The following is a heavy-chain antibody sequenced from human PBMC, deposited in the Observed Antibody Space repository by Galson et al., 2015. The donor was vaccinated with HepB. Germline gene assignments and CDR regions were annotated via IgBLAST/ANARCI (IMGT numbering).Heavy chain of an antibody. Sequence: SLRLSCAASGFTFSTYAMSRVRQAPGKGLEWVSGISGSGGSTYYADSVKGRFTISRDNSKNTVYMQMNSLRAEDTAVYYCAKDKNPRYDILTGYSGFVLDYWGQGTLVTVSS. V-gene: IGHV3-23*01. D-gene: IGHD3-9*01. CDR1: GFTFSTYA. CDR2: ISGSGGST. J-gene: IGHJ4*02. CDR3: AKDKNPRYDILTGYSGFVLDY.